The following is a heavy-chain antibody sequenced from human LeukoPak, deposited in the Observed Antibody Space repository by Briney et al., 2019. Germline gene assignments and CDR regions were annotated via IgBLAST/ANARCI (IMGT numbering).Heavy chain of an antibody. J-gene: IGHJ5*02. CDR2: INHSGST. Sequence: SETLSLTCTVSGGSISSSSYYWGWIRQPPGKGLEWIGEINHSGSTNYNPSLKSRVTISVDTSKNQFSLKLSSVTAADTAVYYCARETLLRFLEWLPSRANWFDPWGQGTLVTVSS. V-gene: IGHV4-39*07. CDR3: ARETLLRFLEWLPSRANWFDP. D-gene: IGHD3-3*01. CDR1: GGSISSSSYY.